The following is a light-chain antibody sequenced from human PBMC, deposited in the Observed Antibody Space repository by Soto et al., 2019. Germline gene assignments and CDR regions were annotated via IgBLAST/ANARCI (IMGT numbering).Light chain of an antibody. CDR2: AAS. J-gene: IGKJ2*01. CDR1: QSINSY. Sequence: DIQMTQSPSSLSASVGDRVTVTCRASQSINSYLNWYQQKPGKVPKLLIYAASSLQSGVPSRFSGSGSRTDFTLTISSLQPEDFATYYCQQSYRTPNTFGQGTKLEIK. V-gene: IGKV1-39*01. CDR3: QQSYRTPNT.